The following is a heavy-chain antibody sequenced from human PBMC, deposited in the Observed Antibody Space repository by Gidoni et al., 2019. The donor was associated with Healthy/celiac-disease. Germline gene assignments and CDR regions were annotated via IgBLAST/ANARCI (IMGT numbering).Heavy chain of an antibody. D-gene: IGHD1-26*01. V-gene: IGHV3-53*01. CDR2: IYSGGST. CDR3: ARVPGGPGASYGKEDWYFDL. J-gene: IGHJ2*01. Sequence: EVQLVESGGGLIQPGGSLRLSCAASGFTVRSHYMSWFRQAPGKGLEWVSVIYSGGSTYYADSVKGRFTISRDNSKNTLYLQMNSLRAEDTAVYYCARVPGGPGASYGKEDWYFDLWGRGTLVTVSS. CDR1: GFTVRSHY.